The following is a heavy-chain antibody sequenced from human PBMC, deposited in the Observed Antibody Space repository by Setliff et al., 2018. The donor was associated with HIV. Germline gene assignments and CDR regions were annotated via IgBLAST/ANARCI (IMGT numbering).Heavy chain of an antibody. CDR2: ISGSGGRT. D-gene: IGHD6-13*01. Sequence: GGSLRLSCAASGFTFSTYAMSWVRQAPGKGLEWVSGISGSGGRTYYADSVRGRFTISRDNSKNTLFLQMNSLRTEDTAVYYCAKNLYSSRWSPLDYWGQGTLVTVSS. CDR1: GFTFSTYA. V-gene: IGHV3-23*01. J-gene: IGHJ4*02. CDR3: AKNLYSSRWSPLDY.